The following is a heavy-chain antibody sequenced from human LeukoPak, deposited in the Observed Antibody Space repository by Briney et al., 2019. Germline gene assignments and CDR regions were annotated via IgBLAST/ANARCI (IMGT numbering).Heavy chain of an antibody. V-gene: IGHV1-18*01. CDR2: ISGYNGNT. CDR1: GYIFTNYG. Sequence: ASVKVSCEASGYIFTNYGISWVRQAPGQGLEWMGWISGYNGNTNYAQRLQGRVTMTTDTSTGTAYMELRSLRSDDTAVYYCARDSSSWYYYYYGMDVWGHGTTVTVSS. D-gene: IGHD6-13*01. CDR3: ARDSSSWYYYYYGMDV. J-gene: IGHJ6*02.